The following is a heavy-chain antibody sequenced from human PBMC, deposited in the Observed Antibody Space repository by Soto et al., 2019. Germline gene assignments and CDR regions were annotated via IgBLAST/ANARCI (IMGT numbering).Heavy chain of an antibody. CDR1: GFTFNSYS. CDR2: IWYDGTQK. Sequence: QVQLEEFGGGVVQPGRSLRLSCEASGFTFNSYSMHWVRQPPGKGLEWLAAIWYDGTQKYYADSVKGRFIISRDNSKKTLYLEKNSLRAEDTAVYYCARAGGTTVTGLWHFDSWGQGTLVTVSS. V-gene: IGHV3-33*01. CDR3: ARAGGTTVTGLWHFDS. D-gene: IGHD4-17*01. J-gene: IGHJ4*02.